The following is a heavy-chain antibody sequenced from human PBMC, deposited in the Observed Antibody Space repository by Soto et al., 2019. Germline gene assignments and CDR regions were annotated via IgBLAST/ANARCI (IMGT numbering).Heavy chain of an antibody. CDR1: GYTFTSYA. CDR2: INACNGNK. Sequence: ASVKVSCKASGYTFTSYAMHWVRQAPGQRLEWMGFINACNGNKKYSQKFQGRVTITRETSARTAYMELSSLRSEDTAVYYCARVIRVGRNWFDXWGQVTLVTVSX. CDR3: ARVIRVGRNWFDX. V-gene: IGHV1-3*01. D-gene: IGHD1-26*01. J-gene: IGHJ5*02.